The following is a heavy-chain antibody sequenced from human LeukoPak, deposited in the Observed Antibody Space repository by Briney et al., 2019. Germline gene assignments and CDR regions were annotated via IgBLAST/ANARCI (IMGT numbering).Heavy chain of an antibody. Sequence: GGSLRLSCAASGFTFSSYSMNWVRQAPGKGLEWVSSISSSSSYIYYADSVKGRFTISRDNAKNSLYLQMNSLRAEDTAVYYCARAVDEDIVVVVAATQGSGMDVWGQGTTVTVSS. J-gene: IGHJ6*02. CDR1: GFTFSSYS. CDR2: ISSSSSYI. D-gene: IGHD2-15*01. CDR3: ARAVDEDIVVVVAATQGSGMDV. V-gene: IGHV3-21*01.